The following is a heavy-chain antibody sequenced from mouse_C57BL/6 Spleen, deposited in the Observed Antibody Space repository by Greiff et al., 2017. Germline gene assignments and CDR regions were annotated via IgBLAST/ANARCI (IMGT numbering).Heavy chain of an antibody. CDR1: GYTFTSYW. Sequence: QVQLQQPGAELVMPGASVKLSCKASGYTFTSYWMHWVKQRPGQGLEWIGEIDPSDSYTNYNQKFKGKSTLTVDKSSSTAYMQLSSLTSEDSAVYYYARRENYYYFDYWGQGTTLTVSS. V-gene: IGHV1-69*01. J-gene: IGHJ2*01. CDR2: IDPSDSYT. D-gene: IGHD1-1*01. CDR3: ARRENYYYFDY.